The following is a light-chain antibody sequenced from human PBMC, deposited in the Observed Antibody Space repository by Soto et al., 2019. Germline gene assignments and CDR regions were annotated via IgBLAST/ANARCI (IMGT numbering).Light chain of an antibody. Sequence: DIVLTQSPATLSSSPGERGTLCSGASQSVSTNYLAWYQQKTGLPPRLLIYDASSTATGISDRFNGIGSGTDFPLSFRRLEPEDFAVDDCQQYGSSPSFGGGTKVDIK. J-gene: IGKJ4*01. V-gene: IGKV3D-20*01. CDR1: QSVSTNY. CDR2: DAS. CDR3: QQYGSSPS.